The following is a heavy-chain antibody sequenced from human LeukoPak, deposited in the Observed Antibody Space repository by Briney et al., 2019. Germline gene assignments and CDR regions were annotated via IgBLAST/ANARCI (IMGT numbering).Heavy chain of an antibody. D-gene: IGHD3-10*01. CDR2: VSGSVGST. Sequence: GGSLRLSCAASGFTVSSYAMGAGPHAPRERRGWVLAVSGSVGSTYSADSVNDRFTISRDNSKNTLYLQMNSLRAEATAVCYCAKDRGVLWFGEGLAFDIWGQGTMVTVSS. CDR1: GFTVSSYA. CDR3: AKDRGVLWFGEGLAFDI. J-gene: IGHJ3*02. V-gene: IGHV3-23*01.